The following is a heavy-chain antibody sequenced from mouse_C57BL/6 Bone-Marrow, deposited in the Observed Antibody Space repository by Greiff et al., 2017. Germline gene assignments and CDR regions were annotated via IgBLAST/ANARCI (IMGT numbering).Heavy chain of an antibody. CDR3: ARKGTNFYYFDY. CDR1: GYAFTNYL. J-gene: IGHJ2*01. D-gene: IGHD4-1*01. V-gene: IGHV1-54*01. Sequence: VVESGAELVRPGTSVKVSCKASGYAFTNYLIEWVKQRPGQGLEWIGVINPGSGGTNYNEKFKGKATLTADKSSSTAYMQLSSLTSEDSAVYFCARKGTNFYYFDYWGQGTTLTVSS. CDR2: INPGSGGT.